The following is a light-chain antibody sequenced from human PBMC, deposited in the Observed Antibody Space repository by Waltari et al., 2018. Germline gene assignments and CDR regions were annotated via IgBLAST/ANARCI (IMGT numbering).Light chain of an antibody. V-gene: IGKV1-5*03. Sequence: DIQLTHSPSSLSDLVGTRATITCRASQSISNWLAWYQQKPGKAPILLIYKASILKSGVPSRFSGSGSGTQFTLTISSLQPGDFATYYCQQYNTYSSFGQGTKLEIK. CDR1: QSISNW. CDR2: KAS. CDR3: QQYNTYSS. J-gene: IGKJ2*01.